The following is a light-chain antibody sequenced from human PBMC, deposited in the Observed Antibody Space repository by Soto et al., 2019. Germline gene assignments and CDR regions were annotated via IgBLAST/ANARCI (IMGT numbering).Light chain of an antibody. V-gene: IGLV2-14*01. CDR3: SSYTNINTRACV. CDR2: EVT. J-gene: IGLJ1*01. Sequence: QSVLTQPASVSGSPGQSITISCTGTSGAIGSYNRVSWYQHHPGKAPKLIIYEVTDRPSGVSNRFSGSKSGNTASLTISGLQAEDEAEYYCSSYTNINTRACVFGTGTKVTVL. CDR1: SGAIGSYNR.